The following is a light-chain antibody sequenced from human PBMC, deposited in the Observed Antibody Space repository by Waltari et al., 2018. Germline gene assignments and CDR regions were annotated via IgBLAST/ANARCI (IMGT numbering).Light chain of an antibody. CDR3: SSYAGDDNFVV. Sequence: QSALTQPPSASGSPGQSVTITCTGTSSDVGIYDWVSWYQQHPGKAPKLIVFGVNKWPAGVRPRFSGSKSGNTASLTISGLQPEDEADYYCSSYAGDDNFVVFGGGTKLTVL. CDR1: SSDVGIYDW. J-gene: IGLJ2*01. CDR2: GVN. V-gene: IGLV2-8*01.